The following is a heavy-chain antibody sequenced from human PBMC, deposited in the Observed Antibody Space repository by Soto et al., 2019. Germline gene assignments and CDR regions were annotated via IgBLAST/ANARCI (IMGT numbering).Heavy chain of an antibody. CDR1: GYTFSMSG. CDR3: AREGPRPYYYYGMDV. V-gene: IGHV1-18*01. CDR2: ISGYNGNT. J-gene: IGHJ6*02. Sequence: GASVKVSCKSSGYTFSMSGISWVRQAPGQGLEWMGWISGYNGNTNYEQKFQDSVTMTTDTTTNTAYMELRSLRSDDTAVYYCAREGPRPYYYYGMDVWG.